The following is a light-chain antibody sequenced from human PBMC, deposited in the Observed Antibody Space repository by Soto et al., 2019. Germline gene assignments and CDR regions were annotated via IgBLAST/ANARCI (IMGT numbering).Light chain of an antibody. CDR3: QQYNNWPLT. J-gene: IGKJ1*01. Sequence: EIVMTQSPATLSLSPGERATLSCRASQSVSSKLAWVQQKPGQAPRLLIYGSYTRATGIPARFSGSGSGTEFTLTISSLQSEDFAVYYCQQYNNWPLTFGQGTKVEIK. CDR2: GSY. CDR1: QSVSSK. V-gene: IGKV3D-15*01.